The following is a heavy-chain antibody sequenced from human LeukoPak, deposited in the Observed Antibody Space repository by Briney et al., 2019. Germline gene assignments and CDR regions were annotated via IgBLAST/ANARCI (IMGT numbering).Heavy chain of an antibody. CDR3: AREGLYGYSYGLLDY. V-gene: IGHV4-30-4*08. J-gene: IGHJ4*02. D-gene: IGHD5-18*01. Sequence: SQTLSLTCTVSGGSISSGDYYWSWIRQPPGKGLEWIGYIYYSGSTYYNPSLKSRVTISVDTSKNQFSLKLSSVTAADTAVYYCAREGLYGYSYGLLDYWGQGTLVTVSS. CDR1: GGSISSGDYY. CDR2: IYYSGST.